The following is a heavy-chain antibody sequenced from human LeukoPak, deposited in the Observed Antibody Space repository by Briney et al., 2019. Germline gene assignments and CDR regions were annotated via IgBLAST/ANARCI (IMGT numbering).Heavy chain of an antibody. CDR3: ARDPGERRGYSYGSAFDY. CDR1: GFTFSSYS. D-gene: IGHD5-18*01. J-gene: IGHJ4*02. CDR2: ISSSSSYI. Sequence: NAGGSLRLSCAASGFTFSSYSMNWVRQAPGKGLEWVSSISSSSSYIYYADSVKGRFTISRDNAKNSLYLQMNSLRAEDTAVYYCARDPGERRGYSYGSAFDYWGQGTLVTVSS. V-gene: IGHV3-21*01.